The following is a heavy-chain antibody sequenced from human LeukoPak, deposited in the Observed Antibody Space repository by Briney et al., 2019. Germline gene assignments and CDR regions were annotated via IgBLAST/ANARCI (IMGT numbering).Heavy chain of an antibody. CDR1: GFTFSSYA. CDR2: ISYDGSNK. CDR3: ARTDVLSAVAGTGYYYYYGMDV. Sequence: GGSLRLSCAASGFTFSSYAMHWVRQAPGKGLEWVAVISYDGSNKYYADSVKGRFTISRDNSKNTLYLQMNSLRAEDTAVYYCARTDVLSAVAGTGYYYYYGMDVWGQGTTVTVSS. D-gene: IGHD6-19*01. V-gene: IGHV3-30-3*01. J-gene: IGHJ6*02.